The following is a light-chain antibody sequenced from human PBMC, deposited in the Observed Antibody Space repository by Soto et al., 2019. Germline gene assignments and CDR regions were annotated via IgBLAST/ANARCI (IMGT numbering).Light chain of an antibody. Sequence: DIVMTQSPGSLALSLGERATINCKANQSVLFNSNNKSYLAWYQQKTGQPPKLLFYWASSRDSGVPDRFSGSGSGTDFTLTITSLHAEDVAVYYCQQYYSTPLTFGGGTKVDIK. CDR1: QSVLFNSNNKSY. CDR2: WAS. J-gene: IGKJ4*01. CDR3: QQYYSTPLT. V-gene: IGKV4-1*01.